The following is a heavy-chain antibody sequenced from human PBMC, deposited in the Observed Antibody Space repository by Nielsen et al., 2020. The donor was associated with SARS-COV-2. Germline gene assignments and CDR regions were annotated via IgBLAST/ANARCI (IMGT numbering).Heavy chain of an antibody. CDR1: GFTFSGSA. D-gene: IGHD6-13*01. J-gene: IGHJ3*02. V-gene: IGHV3-73*01. CDR2: IRSEANDYAT. Sequence: ETLSLTCAVSGFTFSGSALHWVRHAPGKGLEWVGRIRSEANDYATAYAASVKGRFTISRDNSKNTLYLQMSSLRVEDTAVYYCVKDLGAAAGIVDVFDMWGQGTMVTVSS. CDR3: VKDLGAAAGIVDVFDM.